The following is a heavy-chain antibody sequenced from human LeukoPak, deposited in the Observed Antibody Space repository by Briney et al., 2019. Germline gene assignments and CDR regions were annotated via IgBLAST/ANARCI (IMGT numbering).Heavy chain of an antibody. J-gene: IGHJ4*02. CDR2: ISGTSSYI. CDR1: GFTFSNYY. Sequence: GGSLRLSCASSGFTFSNYYMNGLREAPGKVLEWISSISGTSSYIFYADSLKGRFIVSRDNAKNSLFLQMNSLRAEDTAVYYCGRAGDYWGQGTLVTVSS. CDR3: GRAGDY. D-gene: IGHD7-27*01. V-gene: IGHV3-21*06.